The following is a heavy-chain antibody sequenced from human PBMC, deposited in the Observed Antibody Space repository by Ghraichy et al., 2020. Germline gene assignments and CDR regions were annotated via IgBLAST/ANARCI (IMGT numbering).Heavy chain of an antibody. CDR1: GITFSSSA. CDR3: ATLAALDH. Sequence: GSLRLCCSASGITFSSSAMTWVRKAPGKGLEWVATVSGYNGNTYYADSVKGRFTISRYNSKNTLYLQMNSLRAEDTAEYYCATLAALDHWGQGTLVTVSS. CDR2: VSGYNGNT. V-gene: IGHV3-23*01. J-gene: IGHJ4*01. D-gene: IGHD6-13*01.